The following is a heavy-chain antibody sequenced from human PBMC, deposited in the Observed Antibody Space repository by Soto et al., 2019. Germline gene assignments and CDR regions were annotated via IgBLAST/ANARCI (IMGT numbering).Heavy chain of an antibody. CDR1: GFTFSSYG. V-gene: IGHV3-30*18. D-gene: IGHD2-15*01. Sequence: GGSLRLSCAASGFTFSSYGMHWVRQAPGKGLEWVAVISYDGSNKYYADSVKGRFTISRDNSKNTLYLQMNSLRAEDTAVYYCAKAVVTRQYYYYGIDVWGQGTTVTVSS. J-gene: IGHJ6*02. CDR2: ISYDGSNK. CDR3: AKAVVTRQYYYYGIDV.